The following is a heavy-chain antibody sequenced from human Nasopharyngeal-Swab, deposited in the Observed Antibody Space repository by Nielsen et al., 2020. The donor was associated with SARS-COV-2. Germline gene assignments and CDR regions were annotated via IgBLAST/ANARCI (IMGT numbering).Heavy chain of an antibody. J-gene: IGHJ4*02. CDR3: ARGRDTYYDILTGYYKDLWYFDY. CDR1: GFTFSSYE. Sequence: SMKISCAASGFTFSSYEMNWVRQARGKGLAWVSYISSSGSTIYYADSVKCRFTISRDNAKNSLYLQMNSLRAEDTAVYYCARGRDTYYDILTGYYKDLWYFDYWGQGTLVTVSS. V-gene: IGHV3-48*03. D-gene: IGHD3-9*01. CDR2: ISSSGSTI.